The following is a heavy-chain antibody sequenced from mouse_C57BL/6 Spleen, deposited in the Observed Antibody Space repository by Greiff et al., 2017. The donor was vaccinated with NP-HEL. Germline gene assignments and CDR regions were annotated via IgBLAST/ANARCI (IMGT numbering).Heavy chain of an antibody. CDR1: GYTFTSYT. J-gene: IGHJ4*01. V-gene: IGHV1-4*01. D-gene: IGHD1-1*01. CDR2: INPSSGYT. Sequence: QVQLKESGAELARPGASVKMSCKASGYTFTSYTMHWVKQRPGQGLEWIGYINPSSGYTKYNQKFKDKATLTADKSSSTAYMQLSSLTSEDSAVYYCARSTVVEGYAMDYWGQGTSVTVSS. CDR3: ARSTVVEGYAMDY.